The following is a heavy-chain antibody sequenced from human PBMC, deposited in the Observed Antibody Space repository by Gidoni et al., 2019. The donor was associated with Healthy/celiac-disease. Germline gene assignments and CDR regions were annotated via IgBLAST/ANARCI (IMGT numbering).Heavy chain of an antibody. CDR3: ARDEYSSLPD. D-gene: IGHD6-6*01. CDR1: RFPFSRYW. V-gene: IGHV3-74*01. Sequence: EVQLVESGGGLVQPGGSLRLSCAASRFPFSRYWMHWVRQAPGKGLVWVSRINRDGSSTNYADSVKGRFTISRDNAKSTLYLQINSLRVEDTAVYYCARDEYSSLPDWGQGTLVTVSS. CDR2: INRDGSST. J-gene: IGHJ4*02.